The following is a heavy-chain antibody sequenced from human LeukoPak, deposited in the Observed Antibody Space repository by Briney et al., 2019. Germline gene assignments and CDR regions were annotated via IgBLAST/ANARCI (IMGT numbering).Heavy chain of an antibody. V-gene: IGHV3-48*03. Sequence: GGSLRLSCAASGFTFSSYEMNWVRQAPGKGLEWVSYISSSGSTIYYADSVKGRFTISRDNAKNSLYLQMNSLRAEDTAVYYCAREKSGVYGDAFDIWGQGTMVTVSS. D-gene: IGHD6-13*01. CDR3: AREKSGVYGDAFDI. CDR2: ISSSGSTI. CDR1: GFTFSSYE. J-gene: IGHJ3*02.